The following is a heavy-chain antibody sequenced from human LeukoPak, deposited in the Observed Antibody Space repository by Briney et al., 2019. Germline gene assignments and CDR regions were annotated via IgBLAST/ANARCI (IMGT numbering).Heavy chain of an antibody. CDR3: ARGGGIAVAGTISYYYYYMDV. Sequence: KTSETLSLTCTVSGGSISSYYWSWIRQPPGKGLEWIGYIYYSGSTNYNPSLKSRVTISADTSKNQFSLKLSSVTAADTAVYYCARGGGIAVAGTISYYYYYMDVWGKGTTVTVSS. D-gene: IGHD6-13*01. J-gene: IGHJ6*03. V-gene: IGHV4-59*01. CDR1: GGSISSYY. CDR2: IYYSGST.